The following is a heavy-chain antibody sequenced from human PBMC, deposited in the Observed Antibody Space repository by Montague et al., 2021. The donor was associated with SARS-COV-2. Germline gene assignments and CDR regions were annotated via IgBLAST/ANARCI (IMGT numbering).Heavy chain of an antibody. J-gene: IGHJ4*02. D-gene: IGHD3-22*01. V-gene: IGHV3-48*03. CDR2: ISNSGDTK. Sequence: SLRLSCAASGFLFSSYEMNWVRQAPGKGLEWVSYISNSGDTKYYADSVKGRFTISRDNAKNSLYLQMSSLRAEDTAVYYCARAGEDYYYDSSGFLYWGQGILVTVSS. CDR1: GFLFSSYE. CDR3: ARAGEDYYYDSSGFLY.